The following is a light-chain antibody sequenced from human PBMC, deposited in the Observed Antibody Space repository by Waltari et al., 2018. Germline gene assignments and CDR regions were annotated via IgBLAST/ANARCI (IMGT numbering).Light chain of an antibody. CDR3: QSYDSSLSAVV. J-gene: IGLJ2*01. Sequence: QSVLTQPPSVSGAPGQRVTISCPGSSSHIGAGYDVPWYQQLPGTAPKLLIYGNSNRPSGVPDRFSGSKSGTSASLAITGLQAEDEADYYCQSYDSSLSAVVFGGGTKLTVL. CDR1: SSHIGAGYD. CDR2: GNS. V-gene: IGLV1-40*01.